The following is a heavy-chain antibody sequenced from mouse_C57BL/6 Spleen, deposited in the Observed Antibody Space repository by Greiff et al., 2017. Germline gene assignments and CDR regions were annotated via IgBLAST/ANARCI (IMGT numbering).Heavy chain of an antibody. Sequence: EVMLVESGGGLVQPGGSMKLSCVASGFTFSNYWMNWVRQSPEKGLEWVAQIRLKSDNYATHYAESVKGRFTISRDDSKSSVYLQMNNLRAEDTGIYYCTVLGRYFDVWGTGTTVTVSS. CDR3: TVLGRYFDV. J-gene: IGHJ1*03. V-gene: IGHV6-3*01. D-gene: IGHD4-1*01. CDR2: IRLKSDNYAT. CDR1: GFTFSNYW.